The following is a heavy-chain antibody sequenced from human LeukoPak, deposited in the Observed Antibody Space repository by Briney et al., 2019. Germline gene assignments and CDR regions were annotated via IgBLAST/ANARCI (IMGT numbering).Heavy chain of an antibody. CDR1: GGSISSYY. CDR2: IYYSGST. CDR3: ARPGSAWADAFDI. J-gene: IGHJ3*02. Sequence: SETLSLTCTVSGGSISSYYWSWIRQPPGKGLEWIGYIYYSGSTNYNPSLKSRVTISVDTSKNQFSLKLSSVTAADTAVYYCARPGSAWADAFDIWGQGTMVTVSS. D-gene: IGHD7-27*01. V-gene: IGHV4-59*08.